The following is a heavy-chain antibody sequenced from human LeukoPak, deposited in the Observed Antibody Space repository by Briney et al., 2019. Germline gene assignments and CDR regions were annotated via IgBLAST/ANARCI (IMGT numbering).Heavy chain of an antibody. J-gene: IGHJ4*02. CDR3: ARDTGRTYFDY. CDR2: IWYDGSNK. Sequence: PGRSLRLSCAASGFTFSSYGMHWVRQAPGKGLEWVAVIWYDGSNKYYADSVKGRFTISRDDSKSTLFLQMNSLRAEDTAVYYCARDTGRTYFDYWGQGTLVTVSS. V-gene: IGHV3-33*01. D-gene: IGHD1-14*01. CDR1: GFTFSSYG.